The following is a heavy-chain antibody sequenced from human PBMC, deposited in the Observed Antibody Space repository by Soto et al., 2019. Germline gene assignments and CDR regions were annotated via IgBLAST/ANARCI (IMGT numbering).Heavy chain of an antibody. J-gene: IGHJ3*02. CDR1: SGSISSSNW. CDR3: ARDRYSSKNAFDI. V-gene: IGHV4-4*02. CDR2: IYHSGST. Sequence: SETLSLTCAVSSGSISSSNWWSWVRQPPGKGLEWIGEIYHSGSTNYNPSLKSRVTISVDKSKNQFSLKLSSVTAADTAVYYCARDRYSSKNAFDIWGQGTMVTVSS. D-gene: IGHD6-13*01.